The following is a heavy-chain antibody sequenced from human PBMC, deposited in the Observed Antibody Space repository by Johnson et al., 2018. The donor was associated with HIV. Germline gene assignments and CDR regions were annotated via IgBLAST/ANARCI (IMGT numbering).Heavy chain of an antibody. CDR1: GFTFDDYG. Sequence: EVQLVESGGGVVRPGGSLRLSCAASGFTFDDYGMSWVRQAPGKGLEWVSGINWNGGSTGYADSVKGRFTISRANAKNSLYLQMNSLRAEDTALYYCARGPPRDIVLMVYARGAFDIWGQGTMVTVSS. CDR2: INWNGGST. CDR3: ARGPPRDIVLMVYARGAFDI. D-gene: IGHD2-8*01. J-gene: IGHJ3*02. V-gene: IGHV3-20*04.